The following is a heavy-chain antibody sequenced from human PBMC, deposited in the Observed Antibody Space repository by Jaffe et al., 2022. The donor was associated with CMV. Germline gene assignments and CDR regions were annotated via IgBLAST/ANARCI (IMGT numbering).Heavy chain of an antibody. Sequence: QVQLQQWGAGLLKPSETLSLTCAVYGGSFSGYYWSWIRQPPGKGLEWIGEINHSGSTNYNPSLKSRVTISVDTSKNQFSLKLSSVTAADTAVYYCARRAPGARWGQGTLVTVSS. CDR1: GGSFSGYY. CDR3: ARRAPGAR. J-gene: IGHJ4*02. D-gene: IGHD3-10*01. CDR2: INHSGST. V-gene: IGHV4-34*01.